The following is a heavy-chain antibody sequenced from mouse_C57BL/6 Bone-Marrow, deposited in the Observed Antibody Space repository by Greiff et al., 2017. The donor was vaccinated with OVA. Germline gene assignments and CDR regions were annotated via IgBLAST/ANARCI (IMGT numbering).Heavy chain of an antibody. CDR1: GFNIKDDY. V-gene: IGHV14-4*01. D-gene: IGHD3-2*01. CDR2: IDPENGDT. CDR3: TRQQRDDY. J-gene: IGHJ2*01. Sequence: VQLQQSGAELVRPGASVKLSCTASGFNIKDDYMHWVKQRPEQGLEWIGWIDPENGDTEYASKFQGKATITADTSSNTAYLQLSSLTSEDTAVDNGTRQQRDDYWGQGTTLTVSS.